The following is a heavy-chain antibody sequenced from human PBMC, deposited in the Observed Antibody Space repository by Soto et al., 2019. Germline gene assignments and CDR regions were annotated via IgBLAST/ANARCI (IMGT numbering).Heavy chain of an antibody. CDR1: GFTFSSYS. J-gene: IGHJ4*02. V-gene: IGHV3-21*01. D-gene: IGHD1-26*01. CDR2: ISSSSSYI. CDR3: ARDRAPLGVDGSEIDY. Sequence: EVQLVESGGGLVKPGGSLRLSCAASGFTFSSYSMNWVRQAPGKGLEWVSSISSSSSYIYYADSVKGRFTISRDNAKNSLYLQMNSLRAEDTAVYYCARDRAPLGVDGSEIDYWGQGTLVTVSS.